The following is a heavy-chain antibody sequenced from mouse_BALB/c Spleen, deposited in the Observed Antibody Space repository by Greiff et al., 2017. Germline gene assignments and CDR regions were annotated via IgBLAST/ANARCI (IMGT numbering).Heavy chain of an antibody. CDR3: ARFPHGNYGTWFAY. CDR1: GFNIKDTY. V-gene: IGHV14-3*02. J-gene: IGHJ3*01. CDR2: IDPANGNT. D-gene: IGHD2-1*01. Sequence: VQLQQSGAELVKPGASVKLSCTASGFNIKDTYMHWVKQRPEQGLEWIGRIDPANGNTKYDPKFQGKATITADTSSNTAYLQLSSLTSEDTAVYYCARFPHGNYGTWFAYWGQGTLVTVSA.